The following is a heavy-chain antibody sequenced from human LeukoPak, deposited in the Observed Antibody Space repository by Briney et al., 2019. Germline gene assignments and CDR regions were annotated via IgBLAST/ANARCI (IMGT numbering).Heavy chain of an antibody. Sequence: SETLSLTCTVSGGSISSSSYYWGWIRQPPGKGLEWIGSIYYSEITYYNPSLKSRVTISVDTSKNQFSLKLSPVTAADTAVYYCARHADCSSTSCYQSWFDPWGQGTLVTVSS. V-gene: IGHV4-39*01. CDR2: IYYSEIT. D-gene: IGHD2-2*01. CDR1: GGSISSSSYY. J-gene: IGHJ5*02. CDR3: ARHADCSSTSCYQSWFDP.